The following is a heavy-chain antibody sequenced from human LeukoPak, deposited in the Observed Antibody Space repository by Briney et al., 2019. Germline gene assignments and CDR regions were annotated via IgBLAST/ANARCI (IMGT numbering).Heavy chain of an antibody. D-gene: IGHD2-15*01. Sequence: PGGSLRLSCTASGFSFSGHWMHWARQLPGKGLVRVSRISPTGSTTSYADSVKGRFTVSRDNAKNTLYLQVNNLRAEDTAVYYCARDRSTVTGHCTGDNCYAELGRGQGTQVIVSS. CDR3: ARDRSTVTGHCTGDNCYAELG. V-gene: IGHV3-74*01. CDR1: GFSFSGHW. J-gene: IGHJ4*02. CDR2: ISPTGSTT.